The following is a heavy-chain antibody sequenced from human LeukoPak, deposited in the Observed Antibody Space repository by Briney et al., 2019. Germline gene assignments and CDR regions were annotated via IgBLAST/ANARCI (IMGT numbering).Heavy chain of an antibody. J-gene: IGHJ4*02. Sequence: PSETLSLTCTVSGGSISSYSWSWIRQPPGKGLEWIGYISYSGSTNYNPSLKSRVTISVDTSKNQFSLKLSSVTAADTAVYYCARGVDDFWSGSTDHYFDYWGQGTLVTVSS. CDR3: ARGVDDFWSGSTDHYFDY. CDR2: ISYSGST. CDR1: GGSISSYS. V-gene: IGHV4-59*01. D-gene: IGHD3-3*01.